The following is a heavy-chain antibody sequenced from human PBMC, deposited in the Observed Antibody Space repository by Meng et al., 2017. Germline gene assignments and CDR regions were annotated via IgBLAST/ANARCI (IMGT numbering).Heavy chain of an antibody. CDR2: IWYDGSNK. CDR1: GFTFSSYG. Sequence: GGSLRLSCAASGFTFSSYGMHWVRQAPGKGLEWVAVIWYDGSNKYYADSVKGRFTISRDNSKNTLYLQMNSLRAEDTAVYYCARDRESAYYDILTGYSRTGWFDPWGQGTLVTVSS. CDR3: ARDRESAYYDILTGYSRTGWFDP. J-gene: IGHJ5*02. D-gene: IGHD3-9*01. V-gene: IGHV3-33*01.